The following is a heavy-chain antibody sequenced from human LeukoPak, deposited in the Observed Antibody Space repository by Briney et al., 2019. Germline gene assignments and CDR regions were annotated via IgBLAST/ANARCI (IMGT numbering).Heavy chain of an antibody. D-gene: IGHD4-23*01. CDR2: IYSGGNT. CDR3: ARDLFPYGGNSPFDY. J-gene: IGHJ4*02. CDR1: GFTVSSNY. V-gene: IGHV3-66*02. Sequence: GGSLRLSCAASGFTVSSNYMSWVRQAPGKGLEWVSVIYSGGNTYYADSVKGRFTISRDNSKNTLYLQMNSLRAEDTAVYYCARDLFPYGGNSPFDYWGQGTLVTVSS.